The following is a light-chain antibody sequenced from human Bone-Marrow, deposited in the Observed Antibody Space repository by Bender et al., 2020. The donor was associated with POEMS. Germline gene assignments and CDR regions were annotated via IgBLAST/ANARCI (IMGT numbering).Light chain of an antibody. V-gene: IGLV2-14*03. CDR3: AVYTGTTVV. J-gene: IGLJ2*01. CDR2: DVS. CDR1: SSDIGAYNY. Sequence: QSALTQPASVSGSPGQSITISCTGTSSDIGAYNYVSWYQQHPGKAPKLVIYDVSHWPSGVSHRFLGSKSGNTASLTIPGLQADDEADYYCAVYTGTTVVFGGGTKLTVL.